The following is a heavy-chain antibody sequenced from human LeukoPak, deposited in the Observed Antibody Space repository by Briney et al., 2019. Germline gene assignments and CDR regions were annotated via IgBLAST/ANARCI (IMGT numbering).Heavy chain of an antibody. D-gene: IGHD4-17*01. CDR2: INSSGGST. CDR3: ARGARDTAYGDLLYFDY. J-gene: IGHJ4*02. V-gene: IGHV1-46*01. CDR1: GYTFTSYY. Sequence: GASVKVSCKASGYTFTSYYMHWVRQAPGQGLKWMGIINSSGGSTSYAQKFQGRVTITRDTSASTAYMELSSLRSDDMAMYYCARGARDTAYGDLLYFDYWGQGTLVTVSS.